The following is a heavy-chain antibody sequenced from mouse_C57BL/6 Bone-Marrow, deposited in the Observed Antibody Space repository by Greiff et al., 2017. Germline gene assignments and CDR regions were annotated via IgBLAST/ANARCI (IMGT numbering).Heavy chain of an antibody. CDR3: ARGITTVVPGYFDV. V-gene: IGHV1-18*01. CDR2: INPNNGGT. D-gene: IGHD1-1*01. J-gene: IGHJ1*03. CDR1: GYTFTDYN. Sequence: VQLQQSGPELVKPGASVKIPCKASGYTFTDYNMDWVKQSHGKSLEWIGDINPNNGGTIYNQKFKGKATLTVDKSSSTAYMELRSLTSEDTAVYYCARGITTVVPGYFDVWGTGTTVTVSS.